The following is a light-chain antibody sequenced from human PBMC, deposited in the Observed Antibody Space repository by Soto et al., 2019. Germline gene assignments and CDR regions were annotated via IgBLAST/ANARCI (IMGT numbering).Light chain of an antibody. CDR2: WAS. CDR3: QQYYSTPDT. J-gene: IGKJ5*01. V-gene: IGKV4-1*01. CDR1: QSVLYSSNNKNY. Sequence: DIVMPPSPDSLAVSLGERATINCKSSQSVLYSSNNKNYLAWYQQKPGQPPKLLIYWASTRESGVPDRFSGSGSGTDFTLTISSLQAEDVAVYYCQQYYSTPDTFGQGTRLEI.